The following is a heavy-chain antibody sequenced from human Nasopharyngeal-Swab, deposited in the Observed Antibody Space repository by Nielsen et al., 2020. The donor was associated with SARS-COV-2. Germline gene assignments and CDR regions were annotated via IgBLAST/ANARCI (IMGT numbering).Heavy chain of an antibody. V-gene: IGHV1-46*01. D-gene: IGHD3-16*01. J-gene: IGHJ4*02. CDR3: ATDNGRSYAFWS. CDR1: GYTCTSYY. Sequence: ASVKVSCKASGYTCTSYYMHWVRQAPGQGLEWMGIINPSGGSTSYAQKFQGRVTMTRDTSTSTVYMELSGLTSDDSAMYFCATDNGRSYAFWSWGQGALVTVSS. CDR2: INPSGGST.